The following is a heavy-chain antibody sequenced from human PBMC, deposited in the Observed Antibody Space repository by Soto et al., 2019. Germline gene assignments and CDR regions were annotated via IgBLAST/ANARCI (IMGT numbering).Heavy chain of an antibody. J-gene: IGHJ4*02. CDR3: AAEMGY. V-gene: IGHV1-18*01. Sequence: WASVKVSCKASGYTFTSYGISWVRQAPGQGLEWMGWINANNGNTNYAQKFQGRVTMTRDTSISTAYMELSRLRSEDTAVYYCAAEMGYWGQGTLVTVSS. CDR2: INANNGNT. CDR1: GYTFTSYG.